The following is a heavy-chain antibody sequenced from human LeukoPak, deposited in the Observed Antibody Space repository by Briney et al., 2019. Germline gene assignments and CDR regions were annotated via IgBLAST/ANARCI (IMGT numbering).Heavy chain of an antibody. CDR1: GFTFSSYS. V-gene: IGHV3-21*04. Sequence: PGGSLRLSCAASGFTFSSYSMNWVRQAPGKGLEWVSSISSSSSYIYYADSVKGRFTISRDNAKNSLYLQMNSLRAEDTAVYYCARTHSGSPSGYMDVWGKGTTVTISS. CDR2: ISSSSSYI. CDR3: ARTHSGSPSGYMDV. D-gene: IGHD1-26*01. J-gene: IGHJ6*03.